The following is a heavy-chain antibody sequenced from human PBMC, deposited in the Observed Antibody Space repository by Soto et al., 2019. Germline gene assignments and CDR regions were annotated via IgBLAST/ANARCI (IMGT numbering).Heavy chain of an antibody. CDR3: ARVSGGYSYGNFDY. Sequence: QVQLQESGPGLVKPSETLSLTCTVSGGSISSYYWSWIRQPPGKGLEWIGYIYYSGSTNYNPSLKSRVTISVDTSKNQFSLKLSSVTAADTAVYYCARVSGGYSYGNFDYWGQGTLVTVSS. V-gene: IGHV4-59*01. D-gene: IGHD5-18*01. J-gene: IGHJ4*02. CDR2: IYYSGST. CDR1: GGSISSYY.